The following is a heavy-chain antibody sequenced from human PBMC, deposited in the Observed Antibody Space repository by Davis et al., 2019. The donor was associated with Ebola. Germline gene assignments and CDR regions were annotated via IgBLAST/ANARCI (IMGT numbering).Heavy chain of an antibody. CDR2: IKQDGSEK. V-gene: IGHV3-7*03. J-gene: IGHJ5*02. Sequence: PGGSLRLSCAASGFTFSSYWMSWVRQAPGKGLEWVANIKQDGSEKYYVDSVKGRFTISRDNAKNSLYLQMNSLRAEDTAVYYCARGIYCISTSCYDWFDPWGQGTLVTVFS. D-gene: IGHD2-2*01. CDR3: ARGIYCISTSCYDWFDP. CDR1: GFTFSSYW.